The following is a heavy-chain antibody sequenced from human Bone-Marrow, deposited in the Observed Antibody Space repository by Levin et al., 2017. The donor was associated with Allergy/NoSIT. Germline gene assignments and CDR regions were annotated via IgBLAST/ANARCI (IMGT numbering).Heavy chain of an antibody. D-gene: IGHD3-3*01. Sequence: GGSLRLSCAASGFTFSSYSMNWVRQAPGKGLEWVSSISSSSSYIYYADSVKGRFTISRDNAKNSLYLQMNSLRAEDTAVYYCARSGVVITGDWFDPWGQGTLVTVSS. J-gene: IGHJ5*02. CDR2: ISSSSSYI. CDR3: ARSGVVITGDWFDP. V-gene: IGHV3-21*01. CDR1: GFTFSSYS.